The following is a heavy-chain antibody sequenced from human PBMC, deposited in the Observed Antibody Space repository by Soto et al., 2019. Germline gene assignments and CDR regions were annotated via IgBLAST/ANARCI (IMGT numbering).Heavy chain of an antibody. CDR2: INAGNGNT. Sequence: QVQLVQSGAEVKKPGASVKVSCKASGYTFTSYAMHWVRQAPRQRLEWMGWINAGNGNTKYSQKFQGRVTITRDTSASTAYMELSSLRSEDTAVYYCASFTIFGVVINNWGQGTLVTVSS. CDR3: ASFTIFGVVINN. D-gene: IGHD3-3*01. V-gene: IGHV1-3*01. CDR1: GYTFTSYA. J-gene: IGHJ4*02.